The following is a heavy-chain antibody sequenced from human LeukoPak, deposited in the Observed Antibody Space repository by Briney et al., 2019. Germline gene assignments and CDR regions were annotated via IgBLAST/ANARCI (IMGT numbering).Heavy chain of an antibody. CDR2: IHPSTGNP. CDR1: GYTFTGYY. V-gene: IGHV7-4-1*02. CDR3: ARAFQSLGGLSLPDY. J-gene: IGHJ4*02. D-gene: IGHD3-16*02. Sequence: ASVKVSCKASGYTFTGYYMHWVRQAPGQGLEWMGWIHPSTGNPAYAQGFSGRFVFSLDTSVTTTYLQISSLKAEDTAVYFCARAFQSLGGLSLPDYWGQGTLVTVSS.